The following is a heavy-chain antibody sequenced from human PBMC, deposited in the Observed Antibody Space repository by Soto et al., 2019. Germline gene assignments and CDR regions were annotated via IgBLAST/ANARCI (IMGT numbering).Heavy chain of an antibody. J-gene: IGHJ1*01. CDR3: AKGVPGIAVAGAGYFQH. CDR1: GFTFSSYA. Sequence: EVQLLVSGGGLVQPGGSLRLSCAASGFTFSSYAMSWVRQAPGKGLEWVSGISGSGDSTYYADSVKGRFTISRDNSKNTLDLQMKILRAEGTAVYYCAKGVPGIAVAGAGYFQHWGQGTLVTVSS. D-gene: IGHD6-19*01. V-gene: IGHV3-23*01. CDR2: ISGSGDST.